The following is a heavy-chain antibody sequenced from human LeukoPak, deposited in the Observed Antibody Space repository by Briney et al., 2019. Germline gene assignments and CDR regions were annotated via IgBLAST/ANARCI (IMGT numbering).Heavy chain of an antibody. V-gene: IGHV3-11*01. CDR2: ISSSGSTI. CDR3: ARVQVVPAAGPEYYFDY. D-gene: IGHD2-2*01. J-gene: IGHJ4*02. CDR1: GFTFSDYY. Sequence: GGSLRLSCAASGFTFSDYYMSWIRQAPGKGLEWVSYISSSGSTIYYADSVKGRFTISRDDAKNSLYLQMNSLRAEDTAVYYCARVQVVPAAGPEYYFDYWGQGTLVTVSS.